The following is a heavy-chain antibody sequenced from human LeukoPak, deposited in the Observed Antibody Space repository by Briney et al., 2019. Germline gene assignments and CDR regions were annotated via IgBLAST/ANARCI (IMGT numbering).Heavy chain of an antibody. J-gene: IGHJ4*02. CDR2: INPNSGGT. CDR3: ARTGYSGYLAAY. CDR1: GYTFTGYY. Sequence: ASVKVSCKASGYTFTGYYMHWVRQAPGQGLEWMGWINPNSGGTNYAQKFQGRVTMTRDASISTAYMELSRLRSDDTAVYYCARTGYSGYLAAYWGQGTLVTVSS. D-gene: IGHD5-12*01. V-gene: IGHV1-2*02.